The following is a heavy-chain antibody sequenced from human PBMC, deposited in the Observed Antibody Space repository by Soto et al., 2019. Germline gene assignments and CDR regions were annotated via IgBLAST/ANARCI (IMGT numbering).Heavy chain of an antibody. D-gene: IGHD1-1*01. CDR1: GFTFSSYA. J-gene: IGHJ5*02. Sequence: EVQLLESGGGLVQPGGSLRLSCAASGFTFSSYAMSWVRQAPGKGLEWVSAISAGGGNTYYRDSVKGRFTISRDNSKNTLYLQMNSLRADDTAVYFCAQTTPSIHWFDPWGQGNLVTVSS. CDR2: ISAGGGNT. V-gene: IGHV3-23*01. CDR3: AQTTPSIHWFDP.